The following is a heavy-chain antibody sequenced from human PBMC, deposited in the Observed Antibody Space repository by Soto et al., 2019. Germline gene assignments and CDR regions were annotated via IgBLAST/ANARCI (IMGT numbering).Heavy chain of an antibody. CDR2: IYYSGST. D-gene: IGHD2-15*01. Sequence: SETLSLTCTVSCGSISSYYWSWIRQPPGKGLEWIGYIYYSGSTNYNPSLKSRVTISADTSKNQFSLKLSSVTAADTAVYYCTRVWGHCSGGSCYVNAFDIWGQGTMVTVSS. J-gene: IGHJ3*02. V-gene: IGHV4-59*01. CDR3: TRVWGHCSGGSCYVNAFDI. CDR1: CGSISSYY.